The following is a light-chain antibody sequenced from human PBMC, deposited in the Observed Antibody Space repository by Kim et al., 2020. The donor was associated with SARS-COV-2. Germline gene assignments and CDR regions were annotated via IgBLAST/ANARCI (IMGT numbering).Light chain of an antibody. CDR1: QSISGC. Sequence: ASVGDRFTITGRASQSISGCVSWYQQKPGKAPSLLIRGVSTMQPGVPSRFSGSGSGTDFILTISSLQPEEYATYFYQQGCITPPDTFGQGTKLEIK. J-gene: IGKJ2*01. CDR2: GVS. CDR3: QQGCITPPDT. V-gene: IGKV1-39*01.